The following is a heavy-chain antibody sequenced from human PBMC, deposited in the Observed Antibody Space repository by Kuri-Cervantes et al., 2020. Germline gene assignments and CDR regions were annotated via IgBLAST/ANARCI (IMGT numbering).Heavy chain of an antibody. CDR3: ARLVEHSSSWYNWFDP. V-gene: IGHV4-39*07. CDR2: IYYSGST. CDR1: GGSISSSSYY. J-gene: IGHJ5*02. Sequence: SETLSLTCTVSGGSISSSSYYWGWIRQPPGKGLEWIGSIYYSGSTYYNPSLKSRVTISVDTSKNQFSLKLSSVTAADTAVYYCARLVEHSSSWYNWFDPWGQGTLVTVSS. D-gene: IGHD6-13*01.